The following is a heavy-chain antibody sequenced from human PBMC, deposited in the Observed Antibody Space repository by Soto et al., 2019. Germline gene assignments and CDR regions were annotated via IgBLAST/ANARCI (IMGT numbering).Heavy chain of an antibody. CDR2: IYYSGST. V-gene: IGHV4-30-4*01. CDR3: ARAPMGGPYYDILTGYYNGPHYFDY. D-gene: IGHD3-9*01. Sequence: SETLSLTCTVSGGSIGSGDYYWSWIRQPTGKGLEWIGYIYYSGSTYYNPSLKSRVTISVDTSKNQFSLKLSSVTAADTAVYYCARAPMGGPYYDILTGYYNGPHYFDYWGQGTLVTVSS. J-gene: IGHJ4*02. CDR1: GGSIGSGDYY.